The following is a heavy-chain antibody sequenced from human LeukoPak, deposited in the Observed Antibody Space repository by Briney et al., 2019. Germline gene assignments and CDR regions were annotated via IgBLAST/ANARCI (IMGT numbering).Heavy chain of an antibody. J-gene: IGHJ5*02. D-gene: IGHD3-9*01. CDR1: GGSFSGYY. Sequence: SETLSLTCAVYGGSFSGYYWSWIRQPPGKGLEWIGEINHSGSTNYNPSLKSRVTISVDTSKNQFSLKLSSVTAADTAVYYCARRVSAGYFRWFDPWGQGTLVTVSS. CDR3: ARRVSAGYFRWFDP. CDR2: INHSGST. V-gene: IGHV4-34*01.